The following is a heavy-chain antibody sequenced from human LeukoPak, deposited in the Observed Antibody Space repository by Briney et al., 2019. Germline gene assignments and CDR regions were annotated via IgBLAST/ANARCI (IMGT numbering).Heavy chain of an antibody. Sequence: GGPLRLSCAASGFTVSSNYMSWVRQAPGKGLEWVSVIYSGGDTYYADSVKGRFTISRDNSKNTLYLQMNTLRAEDTAVYYCARASGYSGYDPFDYWGQGTLVTVSS. CDR3: ARASGYSGYDPFDY. CDR2: IYSGGDT. J-gene: IGHJ4*02. CDR1: GFTVSSNY. D-gene: IGHD5-12*01. V-gene: IGHV3-53*01.